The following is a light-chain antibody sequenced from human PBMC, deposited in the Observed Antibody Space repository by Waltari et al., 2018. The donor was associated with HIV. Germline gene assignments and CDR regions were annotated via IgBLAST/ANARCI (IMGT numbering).Light chain of an antibody. V-gene: IGKV1-5*03. CDR2: QAS. J-gene: IGKJ4*01. CDR3: QQYHTYPLT. Sequence: DIQMTQSPSTLSASVGDTVTISCRASPTITSWLAWYQQKPGKPPRFLIYQASTLESGVPSRFSGSGSGTLFTLTLRRLQPDDFATYYCQQYHTYPLTFGGGTKVEIK. CDR1: PTITSW.